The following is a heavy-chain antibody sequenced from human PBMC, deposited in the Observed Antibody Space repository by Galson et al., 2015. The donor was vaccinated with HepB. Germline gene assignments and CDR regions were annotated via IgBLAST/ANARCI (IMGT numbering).Heavy chain of an antibody. V-gene: IGHV3-33*01. CDR3: ARYLGDYHGFDI. Sequence: SLRLSCAASGAASGSTFSRHGMHWVRQAPGKGLEWVALIWFDGSKKYHAEYLKGRFTISRDNSKNMLYLQMNSLGAEDTAMYYCARYLGDYHGFDIWGQGTMVIVSS. CDR1: GSTFSRHG. CDR2: IWFDGSKK. J-gene: IGHJ3*02. D-gene: IGHD3-16*01.